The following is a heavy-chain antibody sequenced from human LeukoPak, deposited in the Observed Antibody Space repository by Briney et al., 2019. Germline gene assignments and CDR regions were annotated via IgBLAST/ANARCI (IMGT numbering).Heavy chain of an antibody. Sequence: GPSLQISCKASGSSFTTYWIGWVRQLPGKGLEWMGIIYPGDADTRYSPSFQGQVTISADKSITTAYLQWSSLKASDTAMYYCARRVGQQLVVFDYWGQGTLVTVSS. CDR2: IYPGDADT. J-gene: IGHJ4*02. CDR3: ARRVGQQLVVFDY. V-gene: IGHV5-51*01. D-gene: IGHD6-6*01. CDR1: GSSFTTYW.